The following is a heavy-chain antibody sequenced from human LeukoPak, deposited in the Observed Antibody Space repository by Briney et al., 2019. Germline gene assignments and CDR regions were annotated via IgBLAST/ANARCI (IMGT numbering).Heavy chain of an antibody. V-gene: IGHV4-34*01. D-gene: IGHD6-19*01. CDR3: ARPPRVYSSGWYQLYYFDY. CDR1: GGSFSGYY. Sequence: SETLSLTCAVYGGSFSGYYWSWIRQPPGKGLEWIGEINHSGSTNYNPSLKSRVTISGDTSKNQFSLKLSSVTSADTAVYYCARPPRVYSSGWYQLYYFDYWGQGTMVTVSS. J-gene: IGHJ4*02. CDR2: INHSGST.